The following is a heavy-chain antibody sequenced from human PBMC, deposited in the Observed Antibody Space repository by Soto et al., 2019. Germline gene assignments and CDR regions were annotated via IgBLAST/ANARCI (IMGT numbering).Heavy chain of an antibody. Sequence: SETLSLTCAVSGFSIDTAYFWGWIRQTPGEGLEYIGLISHSGRTFSNPSLKSRLTISFDTAKNEFSLNLTSVTAADTAVYYCARAPMVLTRSYFDSWGQGTPVTVSS. D-gene: IGHD3-22*01. V-gene: IGHV4-38-2*01. CDR3: ARAPMVLTRSYFDS. CDR2: ISHSGRT. J-gene: IGHJ4*02. CDR1: GFSIDTAYF.